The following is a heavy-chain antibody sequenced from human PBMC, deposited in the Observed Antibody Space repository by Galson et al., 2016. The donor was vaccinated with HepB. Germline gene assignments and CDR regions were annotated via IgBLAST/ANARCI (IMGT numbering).Heavy chain of an antibody. J-gene: IGHJ5*02. CDR2: TSSDGSNE. D-gene: IGHD1-1*01. CDR3: GKGGTGIAVPVDL. Sequence: SLRLSCALSGVILSDHAMHWVRQAPGRGLEWVAVTSSDGSNEYYVDSVKGRFAISRDNSKNTLYLQMNSLRGEDTAVYYCGKGGTGIAVPVDLWGEGTLVTVSS. V-gene: IGHV3-30*18. CDR1: GVILSDHA.